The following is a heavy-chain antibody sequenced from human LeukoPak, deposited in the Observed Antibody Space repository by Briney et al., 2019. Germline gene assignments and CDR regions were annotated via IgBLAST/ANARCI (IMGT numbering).Heavy chain of an antibody. CDR3: ATMVRGVISSTIDY. Sequence: SQTLSLTCTVSGGSISSGGYYWSWIRQHPGKGLEWIGYIYYSGSTYYNPSLKSRVTISVDTSKNQFSLKLSSVTAADTAVYYCATMVRGVISSTIDYWGQGTLVTVSS. V-gene: IGHV4-31*03. D-gene: IGHD3-10*01. CDR1: GGSISSGGYY. J-gene: IGHJ4*02. CDR2: IYYSGST.